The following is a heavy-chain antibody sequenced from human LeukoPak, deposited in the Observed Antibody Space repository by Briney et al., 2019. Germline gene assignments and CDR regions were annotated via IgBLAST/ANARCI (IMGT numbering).Heavy chain of an antibody. J-gene: IGHJ5*02. CDR1: GYTFTGYY. D-gene: IGHD3-10*01. V-gene: IGHV1-2*02. Sequence: ASVKVSCKASGYTFTGYYMHWVRQAPGQGLEWMGWINPNSGGTNYAQKFQGRVTMTRDTSISTAYMELSRLRSDDTAVYYCARGFYGSGSYYKYWFDPWGQGTLVTASS. CDR3: ARGFYGSGSYYKYWFDP. CDR2: INPNSGGT.